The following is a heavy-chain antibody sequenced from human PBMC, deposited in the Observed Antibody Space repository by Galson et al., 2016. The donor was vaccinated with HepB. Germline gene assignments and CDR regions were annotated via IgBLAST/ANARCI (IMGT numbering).Heavy chain of an antibody. J-gene: IGHJ4*02. Sequence: SVKVSCKASGYTFINYGITWIRQAPGQGLEYIAWISGSNGITNYAPILQGRITMTWDTYISTAYMELSSLRSEDTAVYYCARNLYATGDFDFWGQGTLVTVSS. CDR3: ARNLYATGDFDF. V-gene: IGHV1-18*01. CDR1: GYTFINYG. D-gene: IGHD1-1*01. CDR2: ISGSNGIT.